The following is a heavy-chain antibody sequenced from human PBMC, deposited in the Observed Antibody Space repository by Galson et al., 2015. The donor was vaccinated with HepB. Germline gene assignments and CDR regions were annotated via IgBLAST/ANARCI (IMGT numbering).Heavy chain of an antibody. CDR3: ARDRRMEMANRWRINWYFDL. CDR1: GFTFSSYW. V-gene: IGHV3-7*01. Sequence: SLRLSCAASGFTFSSYWMSWVRQAPGKGLEWVANIKQDGSEKYYVDSVKGRFTISRDNAKNSLYLQMDSLRAEDTAVYYCARDRRMEMANRWRINWYFDLWGRGTLVTVSS. CDR2: IKQDGSEK. D-gene: IGHD5-24*01. J-gene: IGHJ2*01.